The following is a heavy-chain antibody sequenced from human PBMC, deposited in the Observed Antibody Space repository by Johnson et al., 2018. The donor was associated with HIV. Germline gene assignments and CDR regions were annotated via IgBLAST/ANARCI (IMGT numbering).Heavy chain of an antibody. CDR1: GFTFSSYG. Sequence: QVQLVESGGGVVQPGRSLSLSCAASGFTFSSYGMHWVRQAPGKALEWVAVIWYDGSNKYYADSVKGRFTISRDNSKNTLYLQMNSLRAEDTAVYYCAKGLHIVVEGDSFDIWGQGTMVTVSS. CDR2: IWYDGSNK. CDR3: AKGLHIVVEGDSFDI. V-gene: IGHV3-33*06. D-gene: IGHD2-21*01. J-gene: IGHJ3*02.